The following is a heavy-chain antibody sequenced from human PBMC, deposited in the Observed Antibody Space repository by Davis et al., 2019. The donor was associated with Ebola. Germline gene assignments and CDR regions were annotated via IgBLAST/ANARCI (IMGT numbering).Heavy chain of an antibody. CDR1: GFTFSSYS. V-gene: IGHV3-48*01. CDR3: ARGGRRDRGYYFDY. Sequence: GESLKISCAASGFTFSSYSMNWVRQAPGKGLEWVSYISSSGSTIYYADSVKGRFTISRDNSKNTLYLQMNSLRAEDTAVYYCARGGRRDRGYYFDYWGQGTLVTVSS. D-gene: IGHD3-16*01. J-gene: IGHJ4*02. CDR2: ISSSGSTI.